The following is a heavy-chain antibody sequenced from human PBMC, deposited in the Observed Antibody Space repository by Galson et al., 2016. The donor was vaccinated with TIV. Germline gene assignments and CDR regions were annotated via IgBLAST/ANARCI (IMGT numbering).Heavy chain of an antibody. D-gene: IGHD2-2*02. CDR1: GFSFSSYE. J-gene: IGHJ4*02. Sequence: LRLSCAATGFSFSSYEMNWVRQAPGKGLEWVSYIIESGRTIYYADSVKGRFTISRDNAKNSLYLRMNSLRAEDTAVYYCARGRGYCTTTSCYMDYWGQGTLVTVSS. V-gene: IGHV3-48*03. CDR3: ARGRGYCTTTSCYMDY. CDR2: IIESGRTI.